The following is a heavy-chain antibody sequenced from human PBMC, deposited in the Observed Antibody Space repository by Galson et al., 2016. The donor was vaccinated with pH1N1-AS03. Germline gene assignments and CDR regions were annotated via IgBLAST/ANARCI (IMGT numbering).Heavy chain of an antibody. CDR2: IGWNDNQ. CDR1: GFSLSTSGMC. Sequence: PALVKPTQTLTLTCTFSGFSLSTSGMCVSWIRQPPGKALEWLARIGWNDNQYYSTSLKTRLTITKDTSKNQEVLTMTNMDPVDTATYYGARFHYGDYSGWFDPWGQGTLVTVSS. CDR3: ARFHYGDYSGWFDP. V-gene: IGHV2-70*11. D-gene: IGHD4-17*01. J-gene: IGHJ5*02.